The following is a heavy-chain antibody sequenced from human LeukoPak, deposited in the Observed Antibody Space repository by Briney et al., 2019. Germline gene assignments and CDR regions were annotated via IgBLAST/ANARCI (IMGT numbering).Heavy chain of an antibody. D-gene: IGHD3-22*01. V-gene: IGHV3-9*01. CDR1: GFTFNDHA. CDR2: INWNSDNM. Sequence: GGSLRLSCAASGFTFNDHAIYWVRQAPGKGLEWVSGINWNSDNMGYADSVKGRFTISRDDAKKSLFLQMNSLRAEDTALYYCARASYYYDTPGLGAVDLWGQGTMVTVSS. CDR3: ARASYYYDTPGLGAVDL. J-gene: IGHJ3*01.